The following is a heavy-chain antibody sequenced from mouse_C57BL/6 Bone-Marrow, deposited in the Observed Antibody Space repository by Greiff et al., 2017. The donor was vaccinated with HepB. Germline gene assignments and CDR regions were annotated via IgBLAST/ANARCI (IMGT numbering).Heavy chain of an antibody. J-gene: IGHJ1*03. Sequence: DVKLVESGGGLVQSGRSLRLSCATSGFTFSDFYMEWVRQAPGKGLEWIAASRNKANDYTTEYSASVKGRFIVSRDTSQSILYLQMNALRAEDTAIYYCARDASVVARNWYFDVWGTGTTVTVSS. CDR1: GFTFSDFY. CDR3: ARDASVVARNWYFDV. CDR2: SRNKANDYTT. V-gene: IGHV7-1*01. D-gene: IGHD1-1*01.